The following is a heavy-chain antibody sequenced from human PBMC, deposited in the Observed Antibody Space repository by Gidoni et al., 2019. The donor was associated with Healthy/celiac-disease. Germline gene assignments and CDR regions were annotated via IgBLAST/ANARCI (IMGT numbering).Heavy chain of an antibody. J-gene: IGHJ4*02. CDR2: IKSKTDGGTT. D-gene: IGHD6-19*01. V-gene: IGHV3-15*07. Sequence: EVQLVESGGGLVKPGGSLRLSCAASGFTFSNAWMNWVRQAPGKGLEWVGRIKSKTDGGTTDYAAPVKGRFTISRDDSKNTLYLQMNSLKTEDTAVYYCTTDFSSGWGEVDYWGQGTLVTVSS. CDR3: TTDFSSGWGEVDY. CDR1: GFTFSNAW.